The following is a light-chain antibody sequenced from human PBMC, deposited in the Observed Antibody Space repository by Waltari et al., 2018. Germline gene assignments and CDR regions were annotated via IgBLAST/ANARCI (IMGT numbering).Light chain of an antibody. CDR1: SSNIGAGYD. Sequence: QSVLTQPPSVSGAPGQRVTISCTGTSSNIGAGYDVHWYQQLPGTVPKLLLYVVSRRPAVVPDRFSGSTSGTSASLAITVLQAEDEATYYCQSYDSSLIPLFGGGTELTVL. CDR3: QSYDSSLIPL. CDR2: VVS. J-gene: IGLJ3*02. V-gene: IGLV1-40*01.